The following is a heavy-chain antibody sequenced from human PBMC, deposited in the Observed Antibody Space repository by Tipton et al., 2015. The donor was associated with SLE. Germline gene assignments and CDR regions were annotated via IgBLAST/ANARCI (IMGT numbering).Heavy chain of an antibody. CDR1: GYSFTSYW. CDR2: IHPADSDT. CDR3: ASGNDYGASDL. Sequence: VQLVQSGAEVKKPGESLKISCKGSGYSFTSYWIGWVRQMPGKGLDWMGIIHPADSDTKYGPSFQGQVTISADRSISTAYLQWNSLKASDTAMYYCASGNDYGASDLWGQGTLVTVSS. J-gene: IGHJ3*01. D-gene: IGHD4-17*01. V-gene: IGHV5-51*03.